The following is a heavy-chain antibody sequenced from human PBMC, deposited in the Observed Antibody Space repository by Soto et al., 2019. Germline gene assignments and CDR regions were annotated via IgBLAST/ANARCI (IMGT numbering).Heavy chain of an antibody. CDR2: IYYSGST. J-gene: IGHJ4*02. Sequence: PSETLSLTCTVSGGSISSGGYYWSWIRQHPGKGLEWIGYIYYSGSTYYNPSLKSRVTISVDTSKNQFSLKLSSVTAADTAVYYCAREFVGAHFDYWGQGTLVTVSS. CDR3: AREFVGAHFDY. D-gene: IGHD1-26*01. V-gene: IGHV4-31*03. CDR1: GGSISSGGYY.